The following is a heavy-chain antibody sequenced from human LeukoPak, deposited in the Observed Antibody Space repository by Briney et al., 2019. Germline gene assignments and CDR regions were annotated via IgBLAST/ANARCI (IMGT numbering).Heavy chain of an antibody. CDR2: IFYSGST. V-gene: IGHV4-39*07. Sequence: SETLSLTCTVSGGSISTSNYYWGWIRQPPGKGLEWIGNIFYSGSTYYSPSLKSRVTISLDTSRNQFSLKLTSVTAADTAVYYCASHDSSGFGWFDPWGQGTLVTVSS. J-gene: IGHJ5*02. CDR1: GGSISTSNYY. D-gene: IGHD3-22*01. CDR3: ASHDSSGFGWFDP.